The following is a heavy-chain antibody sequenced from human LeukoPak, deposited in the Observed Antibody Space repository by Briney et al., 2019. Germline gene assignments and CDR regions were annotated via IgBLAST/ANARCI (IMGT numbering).Heavy chain of an antibody. V-gene: IGHV3-21*01. Sequence: GGSLRLSCAASGFTFSNYNMNWVRQAPGKGLEWVSSISSSSSYIYYADPVKGRFTISRDNAKNSLYLQMHSLRAEDTAVYYCAKDLLLAYYDSSGYYCGVFDYWGRGTLVTVSS. D-gene: IGHD3-22*01. CDR2: ISSSSSYI. CDR3: AKDLLLAYYDSSGYYCGVFDY. CDR1: GFTFSNYN. J-gene: IGHJ4*02.